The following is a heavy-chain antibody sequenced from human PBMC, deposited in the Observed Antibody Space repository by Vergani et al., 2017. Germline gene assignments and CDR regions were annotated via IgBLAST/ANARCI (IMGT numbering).Heavy chain of an antibody. D-gene: IGHD3-22*01. V-gene: IGHV4-34*01. CDR3: ARDRYYDSSGDET. CDR1: GGSFSGYY. CDR2: INHSGST. Sequence: QVQLQQWGAGLLKPSETLSLTCAVYGGSFSGYYWSWIRQPPGKGLEWIGEINHSGSTNYNPSLKSRVTISVDTSKNQFSLKLSSVTAADTAVYYCARDRYYDSSGDETWGQGTLVTVSS. J-gene: IGHJ4*02.